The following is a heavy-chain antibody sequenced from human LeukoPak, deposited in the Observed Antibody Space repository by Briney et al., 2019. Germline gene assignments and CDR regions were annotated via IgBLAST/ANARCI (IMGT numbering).Heavy chain of an antibody. J-gene: IGHJ3*02. CDR3: ASLSGYYPFGAFDI. V-gene: IGHV4-30-4*01. CDR1: GGSISSGDYY. D-gene: IGHD3-22*01. CDR2: IYYSGST. Sequence: PSQTLSLTCTVSGGSISSGDYYWSWIRQPPGKGLEWIGYIYYSGSTYYSPSLKSRVTISVDTSKNQFSLKLSSVTAADTAVYYCASLSGYYPFGAFDIWGQGTMVTVSS.